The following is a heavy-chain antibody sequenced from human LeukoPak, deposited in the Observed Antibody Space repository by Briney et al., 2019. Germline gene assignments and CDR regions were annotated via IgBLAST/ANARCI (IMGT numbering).Heavy chain of an antibody. Sequence: PGGSLRLSCAASGFTFSSYSMNWVRQAPGKGLEWVSSISSSSSYIYYADSVKGRFTISRNNAKNSLYLQMNSLRAEDTAVYYCARDPNRGYSYLDYWGQGTLVTASS. CDR1: GFTFSSYS. CDR2: ISSSSSYI. CDR3: ARDPNRGYSYLDY. J-gene: IGHJ4*02. V-gene: IGHV3-21*01. D-gene: IGHD5-18*01.